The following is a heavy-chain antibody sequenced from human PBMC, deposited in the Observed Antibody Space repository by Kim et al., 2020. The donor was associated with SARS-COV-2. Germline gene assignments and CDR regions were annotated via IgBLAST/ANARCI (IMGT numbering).Heavy chain of an antibody. CDR3: ARGTNYYDSSGYDAFDI. Sequence: GGSLRLSCAASGFTFSSYSMNWVRQAPGKGLEWVSSISSSSSYIYYADSVKGRFTISRDNAKNSLYLQMNSLRAEDTAVYYCARGTNYYDSSGYDAFDIWGQGTMVTVSS. D-gene: IGHD3-22*01. J-gene: IGHJ3*02. CDR2: ISSSSSYI. CDR1: GFTFSSYS. V-gene: IGHV3-21*01.